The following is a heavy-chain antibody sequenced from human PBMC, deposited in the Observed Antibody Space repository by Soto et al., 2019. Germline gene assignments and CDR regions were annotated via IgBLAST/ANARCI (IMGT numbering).Heavy chain of an antibody. V-gene: IGHV3-23*01. J-gene: IGHJ3*02. CDR3: AKDWDDGTFVVVPAAMRAFDI. CDR2: ISGSGGST. CDR1: GFTFSSYA. Sequence: GGSLRLSCAASGFTFSSYAMSWVRQAPGKGLEWVSAISGSGGSTYYADSVKGRFTISRDNSKNTLYLQMNSLRAEDTAVYYCAKDWDDGTFVVVPAAMRAFDIWGQGTMVTVSS. D-gene: IGHD2-2*01.